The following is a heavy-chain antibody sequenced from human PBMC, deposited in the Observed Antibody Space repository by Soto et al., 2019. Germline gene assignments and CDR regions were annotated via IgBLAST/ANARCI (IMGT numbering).Heavy chain of an antibody. CDR3: ASPGYSGYDTPFDY. V-gene: IGHV3-30-3*01. CDR2: ISYDGSNK. CDR1: WFTFRSYA. D-gene: IGHD5-12*01. J-gene: IGHJ4*02. Sequence: GGAPRLFCSAPWFTFRSYAFHWVRPGPGKGLEWVAVISYDGSNKYYADSVKGRFTISRDNSKNTLYLQMNSLRAEDTAVYYCASPGYSGYDTPFDYWGQGTLVTVSS.